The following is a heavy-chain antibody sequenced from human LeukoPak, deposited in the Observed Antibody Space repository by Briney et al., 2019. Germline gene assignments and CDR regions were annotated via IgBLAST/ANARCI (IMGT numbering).Heavy chain of an antibody. CDR2: IDPNSGGT. Sequence: ASVKVSCKASAEPFTAYQLHWLRQAPGQGLEWMGWIDPNSGGTNYAQKLQGRVTLTRDTSISTGYLELSSLRSDDTAVYYCALVTAGNWWFDPWGQGTLVTVSS. D-gene: IGHD2-21*02. J-gene: IGHJ5*02. V-gene: IGHV1-2*02. CDR1: AEPFTAYQ. CDR3: ALVTAGNWWFDP.